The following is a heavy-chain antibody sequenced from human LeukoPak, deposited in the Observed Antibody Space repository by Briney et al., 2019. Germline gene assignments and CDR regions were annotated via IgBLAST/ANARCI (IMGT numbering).Heavy chain of an antibody. CDR1: GYRFSNYD. CDR2: MNPKSGNS. J-gene: IGHJ4*02. V-gene: IGHV1-8*02. Sequence: ASVKVSCKASGYRFSNYDITWVRQATGHGLEWMAWMNPKSGNSGYAQKFQGRVTVTTDTSTSTAYMELRSLRSDDTAVYYCAREEIFGVVIPDYWGQGTLVTVSS. D-gene: IGHD3-3*01. CDR3: AREEIFGVVIPDY.